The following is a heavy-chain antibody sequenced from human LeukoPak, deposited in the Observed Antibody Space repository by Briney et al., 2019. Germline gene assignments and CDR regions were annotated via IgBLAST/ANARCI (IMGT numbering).Heavy chain of an antibody. CDR2: ISSSSSSI. CDR3: ARGSYLSGSSDF. J-gene: IGHJ4*02. D-gene: IGHD1-26*01. CDR1: GFTFGSYS. Sequence: PGGSLRLSCAASGFTFGSYSMHWVRQAPGKGLEWVSYISSSSSSIYYADSVKGRFTISRDNAKNSLYLQMNSLRAEDTAVYYCARGSYLSGSSDFWGQGTRVTVSS. V-gene: IGHV3-48*04.